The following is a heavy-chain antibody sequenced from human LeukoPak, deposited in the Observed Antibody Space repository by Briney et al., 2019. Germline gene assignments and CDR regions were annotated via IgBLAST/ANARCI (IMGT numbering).Heavy chain of an antibody. V-gene: IGHV3-23*01. Sequence: GGSLRLSCAASGFTFSSYAMSWVRQAPGKGLEWVSAISGSGGSTYYADSVKGRFTISRDNAKNSLYLQMNSLRAEDTAVYYCARGSWYGDYMDVWGKGTTVTISS. CDR1: GFTFSSYA. J-gene: IGHJ6*03. CDR2: ISGSGGST. CDR3: ARGSWYGDYMDV. D-gene: IGHD6-13*01.